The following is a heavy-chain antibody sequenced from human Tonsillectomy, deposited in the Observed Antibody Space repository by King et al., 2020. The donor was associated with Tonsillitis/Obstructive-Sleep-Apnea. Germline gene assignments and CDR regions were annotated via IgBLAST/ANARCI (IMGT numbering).Heavy chain of an antibody. CDR2: IKQDGSEK. V-gene: IGHV3-7*04. J-gene: IGHJ6*03. CDR1: GFTFSNYW. CDR3: ARYNWNDGLYYYYYMDV. D-gene: IGHD1-1*01. Sequence: VQLVESGGGLVQPGGSMRLSCAASGFTFSNYWMSWVRQAPGKGLEWVANIKQDGSEKTYVDSVKGRFTISRDNAKKSLYLQMNSLRVEDTAVYYCARYNWNDGLYYYYYMDVWGKGTTVTVSS.